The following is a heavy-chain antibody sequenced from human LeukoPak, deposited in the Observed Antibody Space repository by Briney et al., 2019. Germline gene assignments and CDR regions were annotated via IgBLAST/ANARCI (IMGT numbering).Heavy chain of an antibody. CDR1: GGSISSGSYY. CDR3: ARSIVGASTFDY. CDR2: IYYSGST. J-gene: IGHJ4*02. V-gene: IGHV4-61*01. D-gene: IGHD1-26*01. Sequence: SETLSLTCTVSGGSISSGSYYWSWIRQPPGKGLEWIGYIYYSGSTNYNPSLKSRVTISVDTSKNQFSLKLSSVTAADTAVYYCARSIVGASTFDYWGQGTLVTVSS.